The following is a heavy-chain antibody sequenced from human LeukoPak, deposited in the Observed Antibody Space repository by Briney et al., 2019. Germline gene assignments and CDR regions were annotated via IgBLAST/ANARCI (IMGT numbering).Heavy chain of an antibody. J-gene: IGHJ6*03. CDR2: ISYDGSNK. CDR1: GFTFSSYA. CDR3: ARDGDDYGDYFMSESYYYYYMDV. Sequence: PGGSLRLSCAASGFTFSSYAMHWVRQAPGKGLEWVAVISYDGSNKYYADSVKGRFTISRDNSKNTLYLQMNSLRAEDTAVYYCARDGDDYGDYFMSESYYYYYMDVWGKGTTVTVSS. V-gene: IGHV3-30*04. D-gene: IGHD4-17*01.